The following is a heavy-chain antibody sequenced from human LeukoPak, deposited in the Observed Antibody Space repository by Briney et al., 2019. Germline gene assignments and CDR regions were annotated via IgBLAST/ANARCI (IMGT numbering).Heavy chain of an antibody. CDR3: ARQGSSIRRPFDY. V-gene: IGHV4-39*01. Sequence: SSETLSLTCTVSGDSVSSSSFYWGWIRQPPGKGLEWIASTYYSGSSYYNTSLKSRVTISVDTSKDQVSLKLSSVTAADTAVYYCARQGSSIRRPFDYWGQGTLVTVSS. CDR2: TYYSGSS. J-gene: IGHJ4*02. CDR1: GDSVSSSSFY. D-gene: IGHD6-13*01.